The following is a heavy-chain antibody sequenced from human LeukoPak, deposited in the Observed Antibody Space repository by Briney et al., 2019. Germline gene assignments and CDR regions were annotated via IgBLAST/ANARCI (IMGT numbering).Heavy chain of an antibody. V-gene: IGHV3-7*02. Sequence: PGGSLRLSCAASGFTFSNAWMSWVRQAPGKGLEWVANIIQDGSEKYYVDSVKGRFTISRDNAKNSLYLQMNSLRAEDTAVYYCARGGEYNCDYWSQGTLVTVSS. CDR1: GFTFSNAW. D-gene: IGHD5-24*01. CDR3: ARGGEYNCDY. J-gene: IGHJ4*02. CDR2: IIQDGSEK.